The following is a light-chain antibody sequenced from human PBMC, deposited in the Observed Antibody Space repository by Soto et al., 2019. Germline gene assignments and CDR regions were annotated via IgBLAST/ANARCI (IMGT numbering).Light chain of an antibody. J-gene: IGKJ1*01. CDR1: QSISSW. Sequence: DIQMTQSPSTLSASVGDRVTITCRASQSISSWLAWYQQKPGKAPKLLIYKASTLQSGVPSRFSGSGSGTDFTLAISRLQPDASATYYCQQYNDNWTFGQGTKVEIK. CDR2: KAS. CDR3: QQYNDNWT. V-gene: IGKV1-5*03.